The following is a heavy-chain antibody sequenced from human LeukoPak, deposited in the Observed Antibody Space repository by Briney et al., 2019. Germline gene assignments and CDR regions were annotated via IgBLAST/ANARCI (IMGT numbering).Heavy chain of an antibody. CDR2: IYYSGST. D-gene: IGHD3-22*01. J-gene: IGHJ4*02. CDR3: ARAGTMMVGYFDY. Sequence: SETLSLTCTVSGGSISSYYWSWIRQPPGKGLEWIGYIYYSGSTNYNPSLKSRVTISADTSKNQFSLKLSSMTAADTAVYYCARAGTMMVGYFDYWGQGTLVTVSS. CDR1: GGSISSYY. V-gene: IGHV4-59*01.